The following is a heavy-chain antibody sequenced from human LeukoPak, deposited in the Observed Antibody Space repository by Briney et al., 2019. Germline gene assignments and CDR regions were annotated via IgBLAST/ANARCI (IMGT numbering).Heavy chain of an antibody. Sequence: SETLSLTCTVSGGSISDSRYYWGWIRQSPGKGLEWIGSIYYSGSTYYNPSLESRVTISIDTSKNQFSVKLTSVTAADTAVYYCARDQGAVAGIDPWGQGTLVTVSS. CDR3: ARDQGAVAGIDP. D-gene: IGHD6-19*01. J-gene: IGHJ5*02. CDR1: GGSISDSRYY. CDR2: IYYSGST. V-gene: IGHV4-39*07.